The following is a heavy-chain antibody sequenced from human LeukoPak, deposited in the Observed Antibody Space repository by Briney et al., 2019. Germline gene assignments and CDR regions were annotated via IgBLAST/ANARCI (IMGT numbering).Heavy chain of an antibody. J-gene: IGHJ2*01. CDR2: IKSDGSSG. D-gene: IGHD3-9*01. CDR1: GFSFSSYW. Sequence: GGSPRLSCAASGFSFSSYWMHWVRQAPGKGLVWVSRIKSDGSSGSYADSVKGRFTISRDDAKNTLYLQMNSLRADDTAVYYCAGSYFYWYFDLWGRGTLVTVSS. V-gene: IGHV3-74*01. CDR3: AGSYFYWYFDL.